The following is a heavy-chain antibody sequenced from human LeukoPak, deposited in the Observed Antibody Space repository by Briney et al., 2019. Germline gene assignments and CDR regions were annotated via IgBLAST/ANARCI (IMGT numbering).Heavy chain of an antibody. CDR1: GFTLSSYA. CDR3: AKGRDGYNYPFDY. V-gene: IGHV3-23*01. J-gene: IGHJ4*02. Sequence: GGSLRLSCAASGFTLSSYAMSWVRQAPGKGLEWVSAFSGSGDTTFYADSVKGRFTISRDNSKNTLYLQMNSLRAEDTAVYYCAKGRDGYNYPFDYWGQGTLVTVSP. D-gene: IGHD5-24*01. CDR2: FSGSGDTT.